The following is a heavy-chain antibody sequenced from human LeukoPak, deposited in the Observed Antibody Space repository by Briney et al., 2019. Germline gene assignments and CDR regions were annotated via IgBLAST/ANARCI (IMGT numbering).Heavy chain of an antibody. Sequence: GGSLRLSCGASGFSFSDYWMTWVRQAPGKGLEWVSSISSSSSYIYYADSVKGRFTISRDSAKNSLYLQMNSLRAEDTAVYYCASEVDTAMGDGGYWGQGTLVTVSS. CDR3: ASEVDTAMGDGGY. CDR1: GFSFSDYW. J-gene: IGHJ4*02. V-gene: IGHV3-21*01. D-gene: IGHD5-18*01. CDR2: ISSSSSYI.